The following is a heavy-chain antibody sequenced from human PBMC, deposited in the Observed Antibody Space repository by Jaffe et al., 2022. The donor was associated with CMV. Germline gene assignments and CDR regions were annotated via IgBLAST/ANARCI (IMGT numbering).Heavy chain of an antibody. V-gene: IGHV4-34*01. D-gene: IGHD3-22*01. CDR2: INHSGST. J-gene: IGHJ5*02. Sequence: QVQLQQWGAGLLKPSETLSLTCAVYGGSFSGYYWSWIRQPPGKGLEWIGEINHSGSTNYNPSLKSRVTISVDTSKNQFSLKLSSVTAADTAVYYCATHAHDYYDSSGYPPPGWFDPWGQGTLVTVSS. CDR3: ATHAHDYYDSSGYPPPGWFDP. CDR1: GGSFSGYY.